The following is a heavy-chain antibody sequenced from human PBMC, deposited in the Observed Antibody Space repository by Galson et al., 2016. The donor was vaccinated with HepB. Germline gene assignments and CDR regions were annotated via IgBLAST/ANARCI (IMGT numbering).Heavy chain of an antibody. V-gene: IGHV3-23*01. Sequence: SLRLSCAASGFSFSTYPMNWVRQAPGKGLEGVSSISGSGAKTYYADSVKGRFTISRDNAKNMLYLQMDSLGVEDTTVFYCAKVLSVTRDYWYGMDVWGRGTTVTV. D-gene: IGHD4-17*01. CDR1: GFSFSTYP. J-gene: IGHJ6*04. CDR3: AKVLSVTRDYWYGMDV. CDR2: ISGSGAKT.